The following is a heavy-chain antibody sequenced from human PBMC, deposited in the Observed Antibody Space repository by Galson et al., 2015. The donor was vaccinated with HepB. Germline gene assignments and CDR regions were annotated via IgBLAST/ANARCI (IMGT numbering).Heavy chain of an antibody. D-gene: IGHD2-15*01. V-gene: IGHV1-18*01. J-gene: IGHJ5*02. Sequence: LVQVSCKASGYTFSPYSIPWVRQAPGQGLEWMGWINPYNRETNYARKFQGRITMTPDTFTSTAYMELRSLRSDDTAVYYCARGALVGVVGGRLNNWFDPWGQGTLVTVSS. CDR1: GYTFSPYS. CDR3: ARGALVGVVGGRLNNWFDP. CDR2: INPYNRET.